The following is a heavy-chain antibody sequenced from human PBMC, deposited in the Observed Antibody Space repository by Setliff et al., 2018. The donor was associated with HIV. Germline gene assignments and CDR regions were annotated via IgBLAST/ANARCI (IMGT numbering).Heavy chain of an antibody. J-gene: IGHJ4*02. Sequence: SETLSLTCSVSHGSIFGDYWSWVRQSPGKGLEWIAWIDDSGNTNYNPSLKSRVTISVDTSNNQFSVKLTSVTPADTALYYCASFFVTTVTNQDYWGQGTPVTVSS. CDR1: HGSIFGDY. CDR2: IDDSGNT. V-gene: IGHV4-59*01. CDR3: ASFFVTTVTNQDY. D-gene: IGHD4-17*01.